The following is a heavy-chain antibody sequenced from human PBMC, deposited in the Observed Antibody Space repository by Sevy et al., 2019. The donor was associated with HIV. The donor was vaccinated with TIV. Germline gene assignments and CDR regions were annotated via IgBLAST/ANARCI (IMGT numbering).Heavy chain of an antibody. CDR1: GFTFSDYY. Sequence: GGFLRLSCSASGFTFSDYYMNWIRQAPGKGLEWISYISFSSNYTMYADSVTGRFTISRDNAKNALYLQMNSLRAKDTTAYYCARGLVGANLGTDYWGQGSLVTVSS. CDR3: ARGLVGANLGTDY. V-gene: IGHV3-11*06. D-gene: IGHD1-26*01. J-gene: IGHJ4*02. CDR2: ISFSSNYT.